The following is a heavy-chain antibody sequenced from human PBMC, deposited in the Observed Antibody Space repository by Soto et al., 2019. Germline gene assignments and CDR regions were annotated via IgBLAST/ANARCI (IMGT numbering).Heavy chain of an antibody. Sequence: SETLSLTCTVSGGSISSYYWSWIRQPPGKGLEWIGYIYYSGSTNYNPSLKSRVTISVDTSKNQFSLKLSSVTAADTAVYYCARIVRDCSSTSCYQGWFDPWGQGTLVTGSS. CDR3: ARIVRDCSSTSCYQGWFDP. D-gene: IGHD2-2*01. CDR1: GGSISSYY. CDR2: IYYSGST. V-gene: IGHV4-59*01. J-gene: IGHJ5*02.